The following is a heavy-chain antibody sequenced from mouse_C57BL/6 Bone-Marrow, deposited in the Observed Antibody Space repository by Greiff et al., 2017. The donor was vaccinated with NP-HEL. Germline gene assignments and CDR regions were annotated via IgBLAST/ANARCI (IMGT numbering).Heavy chain of an antibody. CDR3: VRAPYYHGSSYPSYAMDY. D-gene: IGHD1-1*01. Sequence: VQLKESGPGLVKPSQSLSLTCSVTGYSITSGYYWNWIRQFPGNKLEWMGYISYDGSNNYNPSLKNPISITRDTSKNQFFLKLNFVTTEDTSTYSSVRAPYYHGSSYPSYAMDYWGQGTSVTVSS. J-gene: IGHJ4*01. V-gene: IGHV3-6*01. CDR2: ISYDGSN. CDR1: GYSITSGYY.